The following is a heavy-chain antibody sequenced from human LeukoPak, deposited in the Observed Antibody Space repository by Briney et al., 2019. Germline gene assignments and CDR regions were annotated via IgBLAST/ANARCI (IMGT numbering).Heavy chain of an antibody. Sequence: SQTLSLTCTVSGGSISSGSYYWSWIRQPAGKGLEWIGRIYTSGSTNYNPSLKSRVTISVDTSKNQFSLKLSSVTAADTAVYYCARGGAGATTGPYDYWGQGTLVTVSS. D-gene: IGHD1-26*01. J-gene: IGHJ4*02. V-gene: IGHV4-61*02. CDR2: IYTSGST. CDR3: ARGGAGATTGPYDY. CDR1: GGSISSGSYY.